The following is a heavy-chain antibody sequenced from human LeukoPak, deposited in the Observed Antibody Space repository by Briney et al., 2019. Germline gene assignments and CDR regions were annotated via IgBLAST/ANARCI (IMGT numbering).Heavy chain of an antibody. CDR2: INPRGGST. CDR3: ARVGATGATADN. CDR1: GYIFTTYY. D-gene: IGHD2-21*02. J-gene: IGHJ4*02. Sequence: GASVKVSCKASGYIFTTYYMHWLQQAPGQGPEWMGIINPRGGSTDYAQKFQGRVTMTSDTSTSTVYMELKSLRSEDTAVYFCARVGATGATADNWGQGTLVTVSS. V-gene: IGHV1-46*01.